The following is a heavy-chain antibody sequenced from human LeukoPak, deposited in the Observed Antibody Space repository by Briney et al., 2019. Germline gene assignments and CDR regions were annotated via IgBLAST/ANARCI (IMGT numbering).Heavy chain of an antibody. CDR3: ARVGATGFAFDI. J-gene: IGHJ3*02. V-gene: IGHV1-69*13. CDR2: IIPIFGTA. CDR1: GGTFSSYA. D-gene: IGHD1-26*01. Sequence: ASVKVSCKASGGTFSSYAISWVRQAPGQGLEWMGGIIPIFGTANYARKFQGRVTITADESTSTAYMEPSSLRSEDTAVYYCARVGATGFAFDIWGQGTMVTVSS.